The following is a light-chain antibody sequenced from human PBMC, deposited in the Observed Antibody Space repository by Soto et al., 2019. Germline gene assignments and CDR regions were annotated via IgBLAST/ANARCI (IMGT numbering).Light chain of an antibody. J-gene: IGLJ1*01. CDR2: ANN. Sequence: QSVLTQPPSVSGAPGQRVTISCTGSSSNIGAGYDVHWYHQLPGTAPKLLIYANNNRPSGVPDRFSGSKSGTSASLAITGLQAEDEADYYCQSYHSSLSGYVFGSGTKVTVL. V-gene: IGLV1-40*01. CDR3: QSYHSSLSGYV. CDR1: SSNIGAGYD.